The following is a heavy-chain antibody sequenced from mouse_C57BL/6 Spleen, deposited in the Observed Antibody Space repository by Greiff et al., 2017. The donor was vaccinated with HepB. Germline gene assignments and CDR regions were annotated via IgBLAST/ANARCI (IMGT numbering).Heavy chain of an antibody. Sequence: QVQLQQPGAELVKPGASVKLSCKASGYTFTSYWMQWVKQRPGQGLEWIGEIDPSDSYTNYNQKFKGKATLTVDTSSSTAYMQLSSLTSEDSAVYYCARWGTTVVAIDYWGQGTTLTVSS. D-gene: IGHD1-1*01. CDR2: IDPSDSYT. J-gene: IGHJ2*01. CDR3: ARWGTTVVAIDY. CDR1: GYTFTSYW. V-gene: IGHV1-50*01.